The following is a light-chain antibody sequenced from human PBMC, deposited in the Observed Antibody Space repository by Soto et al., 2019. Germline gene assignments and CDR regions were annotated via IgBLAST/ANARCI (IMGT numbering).Light chain of an antibody. Sequence: EIVLTQSPGTLSLSPGERATLSCRASQSVSSSYLAWYQQKPGQAPRLLIYGASSRATGIPDRFSGSGSGTDFTLTISRLEPEDCAVYYCQQYGSSPPTFGPGTTVDIK. CDR1: QSVSSSY. J-gene: IGKJ3*01. V-gene: IGKV3-20*01. CDR2: GAS. CDR3: QQYGSSPPT.